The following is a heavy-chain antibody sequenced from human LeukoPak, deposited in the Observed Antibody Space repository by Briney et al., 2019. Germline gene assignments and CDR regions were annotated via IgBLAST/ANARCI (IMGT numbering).Heavy chain of an antibody. CDR1: GFTFSSYA. Sequence: GGSLRLSCAASGFTFSSYAMTWVRQAPGKGLEWVSSISGSGYCTYYTDSVQGRFTISRDNSKNTLYLKMDSLRAEDTAIYYCAKDGQPSTRSYLCTNGICYQDYWGQGTLVTVSS. CDR3: AKDGQPSTRSYLCTNGICYQDY. CDR2: ISGSGYCT. J-gene: IGHJ4*02. D-gene: IGHD2-8*01. V-gene: IGHV3-23*01.